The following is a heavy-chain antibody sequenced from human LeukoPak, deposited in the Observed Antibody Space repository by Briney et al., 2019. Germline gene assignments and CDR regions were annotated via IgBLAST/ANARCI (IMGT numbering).Heavy chain of an antibody. J-gene: IGHJ4*02. Sequence: SETLYLTCAVSGYSLSSGYYWGWVRQPPGKGLEWIGSISQRGSTYYNPSLKGRVIISLDTSKRQFSLKLSSVTATDTVVYYCARVDGWGVVGTTGRFDYWGQGTLVTVSS. CDR1: GYSLSSGYY. CDR2: ISQRGST. D-gene: IGHD3-10*01. CDR3: ARVDGWGVVGTTGRFDY. V-gene: IGHV4-38-2*01.